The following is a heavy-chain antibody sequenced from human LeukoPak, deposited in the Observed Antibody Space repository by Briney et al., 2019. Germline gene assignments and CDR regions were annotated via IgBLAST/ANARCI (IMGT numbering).Heavy chain of an antibody. CDR2: IYYTGST. J-gene: IGHJ4*02. V-gene: IGHV4-34*01. Sequence: PSETLSLTCAVYGGSFSGYYWSWIRQPPGKGLEWIGRIYYTGSTYYNPSLKSRLTIPVDTSNNQFSLKLNSVTAADTAIYYCARLFGRGYHSSGPQSYWSQGTLVTVSS. CDR3: ARLFGRGYHSSGPQSY. D-gene: IGHD3-22*01. CDR1: GGSFSGYY.